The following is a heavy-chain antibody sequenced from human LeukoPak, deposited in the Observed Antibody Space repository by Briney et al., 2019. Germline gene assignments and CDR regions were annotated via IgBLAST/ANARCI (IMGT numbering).Heavy chain of an antibody. V-gene: IGHV3-48*03. Sequence: GGSLRLSCAASGFTFSSYEMNWVRQAPGKGLEWVSYISSSGSTIYYADSVKGRFTISRDNAKNSPYLQMNSLRPEDTAIYYCARVFTGLTKGLFDYWGQGAPVTVSS. CDR3: ARVFTGLTKGLFDY. CDR2: ISSSGSTI. CDR1: GFTFSSYE. J-gene: IGHJ4*02. D-gene: IGHD4-11*01.